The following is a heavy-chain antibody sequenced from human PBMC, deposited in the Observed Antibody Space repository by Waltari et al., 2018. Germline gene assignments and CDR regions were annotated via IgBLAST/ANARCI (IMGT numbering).Heavy chain of an antibody. Sequence: VPLVQSGAEVKKPGEPVQISCKGSGNCFISYWIGWVRQVPGKGLESMGIIIPGDSDTRYSPSFQGQVTMSVDKSIRTAYLQWSSLKASDTAMYYCASLAAAAGAFDIWGQGTMVTVSS. D-gene: IGHD6-25*01. CDR3: ASLAAAAGAFDI. CDR1: GNCFISYW. V-gene: IGHV5-51*03. CDR2: IIPGDSDT. J-gene: IGHJ3*02.